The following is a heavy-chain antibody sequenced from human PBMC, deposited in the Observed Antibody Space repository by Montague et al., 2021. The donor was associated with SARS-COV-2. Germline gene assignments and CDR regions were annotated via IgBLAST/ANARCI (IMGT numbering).Heavy chain of an antibody. J-gene: IGHJ5*02. CDR1: GFTFRSYA. CDR3: ARDGHRRLSIESRFDP. V-gene: IGHV3-30*04. Sequence: SLRLSCAASGFTFRSYAMHWVRQTPGKGLEWVASISDDGTNKFYVDSVKGRFTISRDNSKNSLYLQMNSLRADDTAVYYCARDGHRRLSIESRFDPWGQGTLVTVSS. CDR2: ISDDGTNK. D-gene: IGHD6-6*01.